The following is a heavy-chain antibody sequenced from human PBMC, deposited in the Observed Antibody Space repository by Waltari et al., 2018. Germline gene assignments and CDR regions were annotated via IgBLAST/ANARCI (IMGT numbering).Heavy chain of an antibody. CDR1: GGPFSSYA. J-gene: IGHJ6*03. Sequence: QVQLVQSGAEVKKPGSSVKVSCKASGGPFSSYAISWVRQAPGQGLEWMGGIIPIFGTANYAQKFQGRVTITADKSTSTAYMELSSLRSEDTAVYYCARSRNGAAAGRDYYYYYMDVWGKGTTVTVSS. D-gene: IGHD6-13*01. V-gene: IGHV1-69*14. CDR2: IIPIFGTA. CDR3: ARSRNGAAAGRDYYYYYMDV.